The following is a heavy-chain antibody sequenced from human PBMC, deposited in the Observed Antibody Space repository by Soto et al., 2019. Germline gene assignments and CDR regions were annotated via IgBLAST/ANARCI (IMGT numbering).Heavy chain of an antibody. J-gene: IGHJ5*02. CDR1: GITFSSHA. CDR3: AKVYDSSGLGWFDP. V-gene: IGHV3-23*01. Sequence: DVQLLESGGDLVQPGGSLRLSCAASGITFSSHAMAWVRQAPGKGLQWVSVISAGGGSAYYADSVKGRFTISRDNSNSTLSLQMNSLRAEDTAVYYCAKVYDSSGLGWFDPWGQGTLVTVSS. D-gene: IGHD3-22*01. CDR2: ISAGGGSA.